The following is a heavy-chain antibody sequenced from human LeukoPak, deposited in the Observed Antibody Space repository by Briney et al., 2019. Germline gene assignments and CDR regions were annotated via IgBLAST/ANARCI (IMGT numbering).Heavy chain of an antibody. CDR1: GGSISSSSYY. Sequence: PSETLSLTCTVSGGSISSSSYYWGWIRQPPGKGLEWIGSIYYSGSTYYNPSLKSRVTISVDTSKNQFSQKLSSVTAADTAVYYCARRGYDSSGYYRNYWGQGTLVTVSS. J-gene: IGHJ4*02. V-gene: IGHV4-39*01. CDR2: IYYSGST. CDR3: ARRGYDSSGYYRNY. D-gene: IGHD3-22*01.